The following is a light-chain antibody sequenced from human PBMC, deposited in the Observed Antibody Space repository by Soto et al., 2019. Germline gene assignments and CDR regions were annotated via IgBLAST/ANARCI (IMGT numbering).Light chain of an antibody. Sequence: QAVVTQPPSASGTPGQRVTISCSGSISNIGKTTVNWYQLLPGMAPKLLIYVTDKRPSGVPDRFSGSKSGTSASLAISGLQPEDEADYFCSAWDNSLNGHVFGAGTKLTVL. CDR3: SAWDNSLNGHV. V-gene: IGLV1-44*01. J-gene: IGLJ1*01. CDR2: VTD. CDR1: ISNIGKTT.